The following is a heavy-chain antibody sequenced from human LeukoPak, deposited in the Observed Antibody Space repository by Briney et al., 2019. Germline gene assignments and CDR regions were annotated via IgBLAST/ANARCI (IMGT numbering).Heavy chain of an antibody. Sequence: SGTLSLTCAVYGGSFSGYYWSWIRQPPGKGLECIGEINHSGSTNYNPSLKSRVTISVDTSKNQFSLKLSSVTAADTAVYYCARVLGKYCSSTSCHLDYWGQGTLVTVSS. D-gene: IGHD2-2*01. CDR2: INHSGST. CDR1: GGSFSGYY. CDR3: ARVLGKYCSSTSCHLDY. J-gene: IGHJ4*02. V-gene: IGHV4-34*01.